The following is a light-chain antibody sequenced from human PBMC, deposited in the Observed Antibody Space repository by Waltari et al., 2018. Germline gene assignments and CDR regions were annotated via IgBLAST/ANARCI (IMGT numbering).Light chain of an antibody. CDR1: QSLSRSR. Sequence: EVASTQSPGTLSLSPGERATHSCRASQSLSRSRLAWYQQKPGQAPRLLMYAASRRATGIPDRFSGSGTGTDFSLTVSRVEPEDSAVYYCQQYGSSVMYTFGQGTKLEIQ. J-gene: IGKJ2*01. CDR3: QQYGSSVMYT. CDR2: AAS. V-gene: IGKV3-20*01.